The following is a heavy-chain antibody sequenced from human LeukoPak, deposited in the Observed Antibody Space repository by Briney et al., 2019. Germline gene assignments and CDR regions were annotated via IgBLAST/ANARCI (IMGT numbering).Heavy chain of an antibody. CDR1: GGSISSGDYY. D-gene: IGHD5-12*01. J-gene: IGHJ4*02. CDR3: ATDKGYHYY. CDR2: IYYSGST. Sequence: SETLSLTCTVSGGSISSGDYYWSWIRQPPGKGLEWIGYIYYSGSTYYNPSLKSRVTISVDTSKNQFSLNLGSVTAADTAVYYCATDKGYHYYWGQGTLVTVSS. V-gene: IGHV4-30-4*02.